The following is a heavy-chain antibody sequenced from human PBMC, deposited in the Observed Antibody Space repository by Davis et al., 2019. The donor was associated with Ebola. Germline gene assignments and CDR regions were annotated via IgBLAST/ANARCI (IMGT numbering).Heavy chain of an antibody. D-gene: IGHD3-10*01. J-gene: IGHJ4*02. CDR3: ARDYDGSGSGRGY. CDR2: MNPNSGDT. Sequence: ASVKVSCKASGYTFTSYDMNWVRQAPGQGLEWMGWMNPNSGDTGYAQKFQGRVTMTRDTSISTAYMELSSLRSEDTAVYYCARDYDGSGSGRGYWGQGTQVIVSS. V-gene: IGHV1-8*01. CDR1: GYTFTSYD.